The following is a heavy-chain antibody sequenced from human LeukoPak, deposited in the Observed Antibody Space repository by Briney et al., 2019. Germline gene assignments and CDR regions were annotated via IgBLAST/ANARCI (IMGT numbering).Heavy chain of an antibody. CDR3: AKDHGYCSSTSRSRTTDYYMDV. CDR1: GFTFDDYT. Sequence: PGGSLRLSCAASGFTFDDYTMHWVRQAPGKGLEWVSLISWDGGSTYYADSVKGRFTISRDNSKNSLYLQMNSLRTEDTALYYCAKDHGYCSSTSRSRTTDYYMDVWGKGTTVTVSS. V-gene: IGHV3-43*01. J-gene: IGHJ6*03. D-gene: IGHD2-2*01. CDR2: ISWDGGST.